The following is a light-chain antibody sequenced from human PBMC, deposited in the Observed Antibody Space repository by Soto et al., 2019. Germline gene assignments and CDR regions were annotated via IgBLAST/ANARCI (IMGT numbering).Light chain of an antibody. CDR2: GAS. CDR1: QSVSSN. CDR3: LQDNDWPLST. V-gene: IGKV3-15*01. J-gene: IGKJ5*01. Sequence: EIVMTQSPATLSVSPGEGATLSCRASQSVSSNLAWYQQKPGQAPRLLIYGASTRATGIPARFSGSGSGTEFTLTISSLQSEDSGIYYCLQDNDWPLSTFGQGTRLEIK.